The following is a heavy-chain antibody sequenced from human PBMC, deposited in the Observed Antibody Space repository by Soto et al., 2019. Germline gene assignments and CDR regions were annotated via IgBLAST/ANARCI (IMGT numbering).Heavy chain of an antibody. D-gene: IGHD6-19*01. CDR1: GFTVSSYA. Sequence: ELQLLESGGGLVQHGGSLRLSCAASGFTVSSYAMSWVRQAPGKGLEWVSAISGSGGSTYYADSVKGRFTISRDNSKNTLYLQMNSLRAEDTAVYYCANVPYSSGWPKRPPFDYWGQGTLVTVSS. J-gene: IGHJ4*02. V-gene: IGHV3-23*01. CDR2: ISGSGGST. CDR3: ANVPYSSGWPKRPPFDY.